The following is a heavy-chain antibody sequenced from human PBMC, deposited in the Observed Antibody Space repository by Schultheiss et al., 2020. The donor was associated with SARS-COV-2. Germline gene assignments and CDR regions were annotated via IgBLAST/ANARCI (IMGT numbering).Heavy chain of an antibody. Sequence: SETLSLTCAVSGGSISSSNWWSWVRQPPGKGLEWIGEIYHSGSTNYNPSLKSRVNISVDRSKNQFSLKLTSVTAADTAVFYCARAVTGPKRYFDLWGRGTLVTVSS. CDR2: IYHSGST. V-gene: IGHV4-4*02. CDR3: ARAVTGPKRYFDL. D-gene: IGHD6-19*01. J-gene: IGHJ2*01. CDR1: GGSISSSNW.